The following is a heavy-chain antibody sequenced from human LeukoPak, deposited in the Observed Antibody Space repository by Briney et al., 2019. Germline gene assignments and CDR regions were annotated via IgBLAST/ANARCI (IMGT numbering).Heavy chain of an antibody. CDR3: ARDGPDYYYYYYMDV. CDR2: ISAYNGNT. V-gene: IGHV1-18*01. Sequence: ASVKVSCKASGYTFTSYGISWVRQAPGQGLEWMGWISAYNGNTNYAQKLQGRVTMTTDTSTSTAYMELRSLRSDDTVVYYCARDGPDYYYYYYMDVWGKGTTVTVSS. CDR1: GYTFTSYG. D-gene: IGHD3/OR15-3a*01. J-gene: IGHJ6*03.